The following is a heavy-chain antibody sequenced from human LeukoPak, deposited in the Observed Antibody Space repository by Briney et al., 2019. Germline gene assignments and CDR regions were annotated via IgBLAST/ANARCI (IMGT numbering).Heavy chain of an antibody. CDR3: ARVGAAAGYTIEHFQH. CDR1: GGSFSGYY. Sequence: PSETLSLTRAVYGGSFSGYYWSWIRQPPGKGLEWIGEINHSGSTNYNPSLKSRVTISVDTSKNQFSLKLSSVTAADTAIYYCARVGAAAGYTIEHFQHWGQGTLVTVSS. J-gene: IGHJ1*01. CDR2: INHSGST. D-gene: IGHD6-13*01. V-gene: IGHV4-34*01.